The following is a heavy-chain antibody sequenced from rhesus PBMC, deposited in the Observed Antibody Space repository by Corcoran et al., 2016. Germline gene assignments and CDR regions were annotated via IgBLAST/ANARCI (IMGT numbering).Heavy chain of an antibody. CDR1: GGSISSSYYY. J-gene: IGHJ3*01. CDR3: ARDYEDDYGYPDAFDF. CDR2: IAFRGST. Sequence: QVQLQESGPGLVKPSETLSLTCAVSGGSISSSYYYWCWIRQAPGKGTELIGYIAFRGSTSHNPSRKSRVTISRDTSKNQFSLKLSSVTAADTAVYYCARDYEDDYGYPDAFDFWGQGLRVTVSS. V-gene: IGHV4-122*02. D-gene: IGHD3-9*01.